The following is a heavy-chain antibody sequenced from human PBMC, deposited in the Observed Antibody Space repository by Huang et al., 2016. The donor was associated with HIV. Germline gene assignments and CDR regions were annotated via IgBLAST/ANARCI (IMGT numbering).Heavy chain of an antibody. V-gene: IGHV4-39*01. D-gene: IGHD3-10*01. J-gene: IGHJ3*02. CDR2: IYYSGST. CDR3: ARLSAYGSGRTDAFDI. CDR1: GGSISSSIYY. Sequence: QLQLQESGPGLVKPSETLSLTCTVSGGSISSSIYYWAWIRQPPGKGLEWIGSIYYSGSTYYNPSLKGRVTRSVDTSKNQFSLKLSSVTAADTAVYYCARLSAYGSGRTDAFDIWGQGTMVTVSS.